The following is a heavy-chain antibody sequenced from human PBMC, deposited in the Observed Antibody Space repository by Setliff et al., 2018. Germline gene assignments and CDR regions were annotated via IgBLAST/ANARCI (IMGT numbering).Heavy chain of an antibody. CDR3: ARGTSGWFPHDY. Sequence: GGSLRLSCAASGFTFSTYWMTWVRQAPGKGLECVANIKKDGSETHYVDSVKGRFIISRDNAKDSLYLQMNSLRGEDTAVYYCARGTSGWFPHDYWGQGTLVTV. CDR1: GFTFSTYW. D-gene: IGHD6-19*01. CDR2: IKKDGSET. V-gene: IGHV3-7*03. J-gene: IGHJ4*02.